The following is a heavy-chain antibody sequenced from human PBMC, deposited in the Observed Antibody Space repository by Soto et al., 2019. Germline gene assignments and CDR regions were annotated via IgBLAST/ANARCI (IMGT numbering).Heavy chain of an antibody. V-gene: IGHV3-15*01. D-gene: IGHD1-26*01. CDR1: GFTFSNAW. Sequence: GGSLRLSCAASGFTFSNAWMSWVRQAPGKGLEWVGRIKSKTDGGTTDYAAPVKGRFTISRDDSKNTLYLQMNSLKTEDTAVYYCTTSMGATYYYYGMDVWGQGTTVTASS. J-gene: IGHJ6*02. CDR2: IKSKTDGGTT. CDR3: TTSMGATYYYYGMDV.